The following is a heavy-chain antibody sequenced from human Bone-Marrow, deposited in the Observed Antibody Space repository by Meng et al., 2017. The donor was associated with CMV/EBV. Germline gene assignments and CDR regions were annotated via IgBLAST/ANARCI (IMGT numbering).Heavy chain of an antibody. CDR3: AKDSITMVRGVKAVIHYYFDY. Sequence: GGSLRLSCAASGFTFDDYGMSWVRQAPGKGLEWVSAISGSGGSTYYADSVKGRFTISRDNSKNTLYLQMNSLRAEDTAVYYCAKDSITMVRGVKAVIHYYFDYWVQGPLVTVS. CDR1: GFTFDDYG. J-gene: IGHJ4*02. D-gene: IGHD3-10*01. V-gene: IGHV3-23*01. CDR2: ISGSGGST.